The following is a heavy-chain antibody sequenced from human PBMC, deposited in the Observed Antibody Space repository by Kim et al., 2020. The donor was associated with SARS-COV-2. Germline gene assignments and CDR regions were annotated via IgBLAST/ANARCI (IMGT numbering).Heavy chain of an antibody. CDR3: ASGSSSGRTAMEGFDS. D-gene: IGHD6-19*01. CDR1: GFTFSSYW. CDR2: IKQDGSET. Sequence: GGSLRLSCAASGFTFSSYWMIWVRQAPGKGLEWVANIKQDGSETYYVDSVKGRFTISRDNAKNSLYLQMNSLRAEDTAVYYCASGSSSGRTAMEGFDSWGQGTLVTVSS. J-gene: IGHJ4*02. V-gene: IGHV3-7*03.